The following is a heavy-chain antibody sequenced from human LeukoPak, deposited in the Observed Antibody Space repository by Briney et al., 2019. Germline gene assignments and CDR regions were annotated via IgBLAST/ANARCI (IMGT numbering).Heavy chain of an antibody. V-gene: IGHV4-59*01. Sequence: SEILSLTCTVSGGSISGYYWIWVRQPPGKGLEWIGYIFYSGSTNYNPSLKSRVTISVDTSKNQFSLRLSSVTAADTAVYYCARASQGQQPYLVDYWGQGTLVTVSS. CDR1: GGSISGYY. CDR2: IFYSGST. J-gene: IGHJ4*02. CDR3: ARASQGQQPYLVDY. D-gene: IGHD6-13*01.